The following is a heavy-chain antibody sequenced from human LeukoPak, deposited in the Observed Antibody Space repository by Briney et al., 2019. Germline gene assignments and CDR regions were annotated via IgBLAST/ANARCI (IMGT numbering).Heavy chain of an antibody. CDR1: GFTVSGNY. CDR3: ARGGTNYYYMDV. CDR2: IYSGGTT. V-gene: IGHV3-53*01. Sequence: GGSLRLSCAVSGFTVSGNYMSWVRQAPGKGLEWVSLIYSGGTTYYADSVKGRFTISRDNSKNTLYLQMNSLRAEDTAVYYCARGGTNYYYMDVWGNGTTVTISS. J-gene: IGHJ6*03.